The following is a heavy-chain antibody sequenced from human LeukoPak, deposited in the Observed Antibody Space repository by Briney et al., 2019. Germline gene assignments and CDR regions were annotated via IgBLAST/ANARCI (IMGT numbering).Heavy chain of an antibody. J-gene: IGHJ6*02. D-gene: IGHD3-22*01. Sequence: GGSLRLSCAASGFTFSDYYMSWIRQAPGKGLEWVSYISSSGSTIYYADSVKGRFTISRDNAKNSLYLQMNSLRAEDTAVYYCARDSGLLKAVYYYYGMDVWGQGTTVTVSS. CDR2: ISSSGSTI. CDR3: ARDSGLLKAVYYYYGMDV. CDR1: GFTFSDYY. V-gene: IGHV3-11*04.